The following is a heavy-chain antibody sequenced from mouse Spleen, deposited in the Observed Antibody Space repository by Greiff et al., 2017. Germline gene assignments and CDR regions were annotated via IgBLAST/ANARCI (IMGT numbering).Heavy chain of an antibody. CDR3: ARGTSTMITSWFAY. Sequence: EVKLVESGGGLVKLGGSLKLSCAASGFTFSSYAMSWVRQTPEKRLEWVATISSGGGNTYYPDSVKGRFTISRDNAKNTLYLQMSSLKSEDTAMYYCARGTSTMITSWFAYWGQGTLVTVSA. D-gene: IGHD2-4*01. J-gene: IGHJ3*01. CDR1: GFTFSSYA. CDR2: ISSGGGNT. V-gene: IGHV5-9*04.